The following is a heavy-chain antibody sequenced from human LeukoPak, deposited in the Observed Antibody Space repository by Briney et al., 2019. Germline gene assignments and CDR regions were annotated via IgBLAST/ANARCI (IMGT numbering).Heavy chain of an antibody. CDR1: GFTFSSYS. V-gene: IGHV3-48*04. CDR3: ARDHDFWSGYWGIGSYYYYMDV. CDR2: ISSSSSTI. Sequence: PGGSLRLSCAASGFTFSSYSMNWVRQAPGKGLEWVSYISSSSSTIYYADSVKGRFTISRDNAKNSLYLQMNSLRAEDTAVYYCARDHDFWSGYWGIGSYYYYMDVWGKGTTVTVPS. D-gene: IGHD3-3*01. J-gene: IGHJ6*03.